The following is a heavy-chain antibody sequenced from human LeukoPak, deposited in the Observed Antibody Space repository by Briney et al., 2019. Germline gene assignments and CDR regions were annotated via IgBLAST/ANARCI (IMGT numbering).Heavy chain of an antibody. CDR2: VRWDGINI. CDR1: GFSFDVYA. V-gene: IGHV3-9*01. Sequence: GGSLRLSCVPSGFSFDVYAMHWVRQAPGKGREWLLGVRWDGINIGYGEAAKGRFTISRDNAKNSLYLQMNSLRAEDTALYYCGKSTVGRYIYYMDVWGKGTTVTVSS. D-gene: IGHD3-10*01. CDR3: GKSTVGRYIYYMDV. J-gene: IGHJ6*03.